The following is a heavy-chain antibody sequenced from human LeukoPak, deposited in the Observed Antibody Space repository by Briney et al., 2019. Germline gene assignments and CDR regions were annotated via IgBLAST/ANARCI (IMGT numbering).Heavy chain of an antibody. CDR1: GGSFSGYY. CDR2: INHSGST. D-gene: IGHD3-22*01. CDR3: AREPTYDSSGYYPTRFDY. Sequence: SETLSLTCAVYGGSFSGYYWSWIRQPPGKGLEWIGEINHSGSTNYNPSLKSRVTIPVDTSKNQFSLKLSSVTAADTAVYYCAREPTYDSSGYYPTRFDYWGQGTLVTVSS. V-gene: IGHV4-34*01. J-gene: IGHJ4*02.